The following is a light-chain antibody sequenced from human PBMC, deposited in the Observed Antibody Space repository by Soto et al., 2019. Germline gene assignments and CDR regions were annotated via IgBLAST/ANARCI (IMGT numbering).Light chain of an antibody. J-gene: IGKJ1*01. CDR2: GAS. CDR1: KTIGTN. V-gene: IGKV3-15*01. CDR3: QQLDNWPPLRP. Sequence: EIVMTQSPATLSVAPGEIATLSCRASKTIGTNLAWYQQTPGQTPRLLFFGASTRATGVPARFSGSGSGPEFTLTISSLQSEDFAVYYCQQLDNWPPLRPFGQGTKVDVK.